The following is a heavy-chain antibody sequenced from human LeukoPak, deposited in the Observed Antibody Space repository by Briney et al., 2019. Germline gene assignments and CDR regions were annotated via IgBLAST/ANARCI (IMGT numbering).Heavy chain of an antibody. J-gene: IGHJ2*01. CDR3: ARADVVVTENWYFDL. CDR2: ISAYNDNT. Sequence: ASVKVSCKASGYTFTSYGISWVRQAPGQGLEWMGWISAYNDNTNYAQKLQGRVTMTTDTSTSTAYMELRSLRSDDTAVYYCARADVVVTENWYFDLWGQGTLVTVSS. D-gene: IGHD2-21*02. CDR1: GYTFTSYG. V-gene: IGHV1-18*01.